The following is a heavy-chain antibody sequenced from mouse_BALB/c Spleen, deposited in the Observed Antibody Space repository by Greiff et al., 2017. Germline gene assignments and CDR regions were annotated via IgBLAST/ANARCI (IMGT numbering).Heavy chain of an antibody. V-gene: IGHV5-6*01. Sequence: EVKLMESGGDLVKPGGSLKLSCAASGFTFSSYGMSWVRQTPDKRLEWVATISSGGSYTYYPDSVKGRFTISRDNAKNTLYLQMSSLKSEDTAMYYCARHCTTVVATGDYAMDYWGQGTSVTVSS. D-gene: IGHD1-1*01. CDR2: ISSGGSYT. CDR3: ARHCTTVVATGDYAMDY. CDR1: GFTFSSYG. J-gene: IGHJ4*01.